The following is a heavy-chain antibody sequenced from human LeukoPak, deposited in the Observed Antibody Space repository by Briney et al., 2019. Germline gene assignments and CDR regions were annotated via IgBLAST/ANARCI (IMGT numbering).Heavy chain of an antibody. V-gene: IGHV3-23*01. CDR2: ISGSGGST. D-gene: IGHD6-19*01. CDR1: GFTFSSYA. CDR3: AKVDSSGWYLDY. J-gene: IGHJ4*02. Sequence: GGSLRLSCAVSGFTFSSYAMSWVRQAPGKGLEWVSAISGSGGSTYYADSVKGRFTISRDNSKNTLYLQMNSLRAEDTAVYYCAKVDSSGWYLDYWGQGTLVTVSS.